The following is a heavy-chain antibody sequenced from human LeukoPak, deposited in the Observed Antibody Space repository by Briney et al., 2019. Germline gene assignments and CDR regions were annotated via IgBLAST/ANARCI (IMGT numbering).Heavy chain of an antibody. CDR3: ARDVSGYYYDSSGYSFDY. V-gene: IGHV3-21*01. D-gene: IGHD3-22*01. CDR1: GFTFSSYS. CDR2: ISSSSSYI. J-gene: IGHJ4*02. Sequence: PGGSLRLSCAASGFTFSSYSMNWVRQAPGKGLEWVSSISSSSSYIYYADSVKGRFTISRDNAKNSLYLQMNSLRAEDTAVYYCARDVSGYYYDSSGYSFDYWGQGTLVTVSS.